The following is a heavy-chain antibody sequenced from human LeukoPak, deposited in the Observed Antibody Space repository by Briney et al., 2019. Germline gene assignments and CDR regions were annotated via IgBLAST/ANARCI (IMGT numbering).Heavy chain of an antibody. D-gene: IGHD3-10*01. CDR1: GYTFTSYA. CDR3: ARGVTYYYGSGSYYFDY. Sequence: SVKVSCKASGYTFTSYAMNWVRQAPGQELEWMGGIIPIFGTANYAQKFQGRVTITADESTSTAYMELSSLRSEDTAVYYCARGVTYYYGSGSYYFDYWGQGTLVTVSS. CDR2: IIPIFGTA. J-gene: IGHJ4*02. V-gene: IGHV1-69*13.